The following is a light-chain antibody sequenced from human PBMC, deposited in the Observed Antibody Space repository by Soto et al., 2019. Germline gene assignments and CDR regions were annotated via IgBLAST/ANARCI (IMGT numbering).Light chain of an antibody. CDR3: QHCVSSP. V-gene: IGKV3-20*01. J-gene: IGKJ4*01. Sequence: DIVLTQSPGTLSLSPGERATLSRRASQIFSSSFLAWYQHKPAQAPRLLIYDASSRATAIPDRFSGSGSGTDFTLTISRLEPENFPVYFCQHCVSSPLGGGTKVEIK. CDR2: DAS. CDR1: QIFSSSF.